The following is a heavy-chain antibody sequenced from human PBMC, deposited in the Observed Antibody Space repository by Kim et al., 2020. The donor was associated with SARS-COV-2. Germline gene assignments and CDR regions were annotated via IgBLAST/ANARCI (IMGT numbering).Heavy chain of an antibody. Sequence: SETLSLTCTVSGGSISSGGYYWSWIRQHPGKGLEWIGYIYYSGSTYYKPSLKSRVTISVDTSKNQFSLKLSSVTAADTAVYYCARAAVAAAGGYFDLWGRGPLVTVSS. CDR1: GGSISSGGYY. CDR2: IYYSGST. V-gene: IGHV4-31*03. J-gene: IGHJ2*01. CDR3: ARAAVAAAGGYFDL. D-gene: IGHD6-13*01.